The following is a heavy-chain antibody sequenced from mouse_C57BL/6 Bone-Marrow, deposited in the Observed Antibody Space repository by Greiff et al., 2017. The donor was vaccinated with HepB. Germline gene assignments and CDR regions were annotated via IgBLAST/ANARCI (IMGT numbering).Heavy chain of an antibody. Sequence: QVQLQQSGPELVKPGASVKISCKASGYAFSSSWMNWVKQRPGKGLEWIGRIYPGDGDTNYNGKFKGKATLTADKSSSTAYMQLSSLTSEDSAVYFCARIYDGYYPYAMDSWGQGTSVTVSS. J-gene: IGHJ4*01. V-gene: IGHV1-82*01. CDR2: IYPGDGDT. D-gene: IGHD2-3*01. CDR1: GYAFSSSW. CDR3: ARIYDGYYPYAMDS.